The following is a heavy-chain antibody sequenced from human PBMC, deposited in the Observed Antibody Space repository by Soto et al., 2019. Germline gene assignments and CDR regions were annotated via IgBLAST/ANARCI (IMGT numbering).Heavy chain of an antibody. CDR3: ARGRGVASILSFPDY. Sequence: PGGSLRLSCAASGFTFSSYEMNWVRQAPGKGLEWVSYISSSGSTIYYADSVKGRFTISRDNAKNPLYLQMNSLRAEDTAVYYCARGRGVASILSFPDYWGQGTLVTVSS. CDR2: ISSSGSTI. D-gene: IGHD2-21*01. J-gene: IGHJ4*02. V-gene: IGHV3-48*03. CDR1: GFTFSSYE.